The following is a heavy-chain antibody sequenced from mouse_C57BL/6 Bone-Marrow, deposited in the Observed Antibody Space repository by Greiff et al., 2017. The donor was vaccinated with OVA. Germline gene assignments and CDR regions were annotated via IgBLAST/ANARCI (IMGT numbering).Heavy chain of an antibody. CDR2: IYPGDGDT. CDR1: GYAFSSSW. J-gene: IGHJ4*01. Sequence: VQLVESGPELVKPGASVKISCKASGYAFSSSWMNWVKQRPGKGLEWIGRIYPGDGDTNYNGKFKGKATLTADKSSSTAYMQLSSLTSEDSAVYYCARATGTSYAMDYWGQGTSVTVSS. D-gene: IGHD4-1*02. CDR3: ARATGTSYAMDY. V-gene: IGHV1-82*01.